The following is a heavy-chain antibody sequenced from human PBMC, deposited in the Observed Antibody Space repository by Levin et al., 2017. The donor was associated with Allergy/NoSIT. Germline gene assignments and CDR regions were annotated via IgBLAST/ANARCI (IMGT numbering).Heavy chain of an antibody. Sequence: SQTLSLTCTVSGGSISSYYWSWIRQPPGKGLEWIGYIYYSGSPNYNPSLKSRVTISVDTSKNQFSLKLSSVTAADTAVYYCARHPSSNYLSYFDYWGQGTLVTVSS. D-gene: IGHD1-7*01. CDR2: IYYSGSP. CDR3: ARHPSSNYLSYFDY. CDR1: GGSISSYY. J-gene: IGHJ4*02. V-gene: IGHV4-59*01.